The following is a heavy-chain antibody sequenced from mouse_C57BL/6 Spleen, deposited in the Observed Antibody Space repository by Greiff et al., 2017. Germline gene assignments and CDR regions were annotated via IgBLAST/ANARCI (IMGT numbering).Heavy chain of an antibody. D-gene: IGHD1-1*01. V-gene: IGHV1-64*01. CDR3: ARGMVLRYYAMDY. Sequence: QVQLQQPGAELVKPGASVKLSCKASGYTFTSYWMHWVKQRPGQGPEWIGMIHPNSGSTNYNEKFKSKATLTVDKSSSTAYMQLSSLTSEDSAVYYCARGMVLRYYAMDYWGQGTSVTVSS. CDR1: GYTFTSYW. J-gene: IGHJ4*01. CDR2: IHPNSGST.